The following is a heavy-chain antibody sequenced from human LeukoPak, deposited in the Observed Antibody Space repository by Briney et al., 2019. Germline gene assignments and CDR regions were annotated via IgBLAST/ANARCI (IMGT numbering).Heavy chain of an antibody. CDR1: GGSISSYY. Sequence: PSETLSLTCTVSGGSISSYYWSWIRQPPGKGLEWIGYIYYSGSTNYNPSLKSRVTISVDTSKNQFSLKLSSVTAADTAVYYCARKVYSSGWYGKTKWAFDIWGQGTMVTVSS. CDR2: IYYSGST. CDR3: ARKVYSSGWYGKTKWAFDI. V-gene: IGHV4-59*01. D-gene: IGHD6-19*01. J-gene: IGHJ3*02.